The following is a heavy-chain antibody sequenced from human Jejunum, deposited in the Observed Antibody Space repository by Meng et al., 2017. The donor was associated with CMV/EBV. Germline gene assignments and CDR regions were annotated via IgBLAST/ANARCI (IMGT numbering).Heavy chain of an antibody. J-gene: IGHJ4*02. CDR3: RGWEGNLY. CDR2: IRSRANNDAT. V-gene: IGHV3-73*01. CDR1: GFTLIGPA. Sequence: HSFAASGFTLIGPALHWGRQASGKGLGWIGRIRSRANNDATEYSVALKGRFTISRDDALNTSYLQMNSLEIDDTAMYYCRGWEGNLYWGQGTLVTVSS. D-gene: IGHD1-26*01.